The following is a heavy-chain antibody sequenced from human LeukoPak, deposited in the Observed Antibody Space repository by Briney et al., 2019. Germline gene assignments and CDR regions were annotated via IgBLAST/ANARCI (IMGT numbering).Heavy chain of an antibody. J-gene: IGHJ6*03. CDR1: GGSISSYY. Sequence: PSETLSLTCTVSGGSISSYYWSWIRQPPGKGLEWIGYIYYSGSTNYNPSLKSRVTISVDTSKNQFSLKLSSVTAADTAVYCCARGMTYYDFWSGYHTDCYYYYMDVWGKGTTVTVSS. V-gene: IGHV4-59*01. D-gene: IGHD3-3*01. CDR2: IYYSGST. CDR3: ARGMTYYDFWSGYHTDCYYYYMDV.